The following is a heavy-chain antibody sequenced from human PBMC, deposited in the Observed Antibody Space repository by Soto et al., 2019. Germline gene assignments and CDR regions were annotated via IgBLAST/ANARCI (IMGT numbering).Heavy chain of an antibody. Sequence: QVQLQESGPGLVKPSGTLSLTCAVSGGSISSSNWWSWVRQPPGKGLEWIGETYHSGSTNYNPSLKSRVTITVNQSKNHFSLKLSSVTAADTAVYYCARVGGAAMVLIDSWGQGTLVTVSS. CDR2: TYHSGST. D-gene: IGHD5-18*01. J-gene: IGHJ4*02. V-gene: IGHV4-4*02. CDR1: GGSISSSNW. CDR3: ARVGGAAMVLIDS.